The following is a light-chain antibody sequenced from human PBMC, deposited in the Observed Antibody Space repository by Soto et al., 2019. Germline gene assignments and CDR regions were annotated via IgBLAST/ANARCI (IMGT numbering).Light chain of an antibody. CDR2: TND. CDR3: AAWDDSLNGWV. V-gene: IGLV1-44*01. CDR1: SFNIGRNP. J-gene: IGLJ3*02. Sequence: QSVLTQPPSASGTPGQRVTISCSGSSFNIGRNPVNWYQQFPGTAPKLLIYTNDQRPSGVPDRFSSSKSGTSASLAISGLQSEDEADYYCAAWDDSLNGWVFGGGTKVTVL.